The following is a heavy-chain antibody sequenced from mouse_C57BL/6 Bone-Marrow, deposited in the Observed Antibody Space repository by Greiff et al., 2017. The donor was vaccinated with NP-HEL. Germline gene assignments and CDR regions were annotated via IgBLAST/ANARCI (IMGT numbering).Heavy chain of an antibody. CDR2: INPSNGGT. V-gene: IGHV1-53*01. CDR1: GYTFTSYW. J-gene: IGHJ4*01. D-gene: IGHD1-1*01. CDR3: ARGGGYYYGREAMDY. Sequence: QVQLQQPGTELVKPGASVKLSCKASGYTFTSYWMHWVKQRPGQGLEWIGNINPSNGGTNYNEKFKSKATLTVDKSSSTAYMQLSSLTSEDSAVYYCARGGGYYYGREAMDYWGQGTSVTVSS.